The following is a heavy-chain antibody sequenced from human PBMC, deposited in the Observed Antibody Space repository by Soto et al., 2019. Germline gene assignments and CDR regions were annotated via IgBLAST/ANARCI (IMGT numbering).Heavy chain of an antibody. V-gene: IGHV4-59*01. J-gene: IGHJ5*02. CDR1: GGSISSYY. CDR3: ARNGVGISIFGVVTPRGGWFDP. D-gene: IGHD3-3*01. Sequence: PSETLSLTCTVSGGSISSYYWSWIRQPPGKGLEWIGYIYYSGSTNYNPSLKSRVTISVDTSKNQFSLKLSSVTAADTAVYYCARNGVGISIFGVVTPRGGWFDPWGQGTLVTVSS. CDR2: IYYSGST.